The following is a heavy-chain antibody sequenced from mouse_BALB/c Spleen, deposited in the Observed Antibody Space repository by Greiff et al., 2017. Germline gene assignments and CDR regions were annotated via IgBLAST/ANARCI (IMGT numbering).Heavy chain of an antibody. CDR2: IYPGDGDT. D-gene: IGHD2-10*02. Sequence: VQLQQSGPELVKPGASVKISCKASGYAFSSSWMNWVKQRPGQGLEWIGRIYPGDGDTNYNGKFKGKATLTADKSSSTAYMQLSSLTSVDSAVYFCARSKYGNFLYAMDYWGQGTSVTVSS. J-gene: IGHJ4*01. CDR3: ARSKYGNFLYAMDY. V-gene: IGHV1-82*01. CDR1: GYAFSSSW.